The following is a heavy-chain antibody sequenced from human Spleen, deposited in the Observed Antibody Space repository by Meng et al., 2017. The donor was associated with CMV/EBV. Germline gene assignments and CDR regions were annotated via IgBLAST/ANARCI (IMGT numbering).Heavy chain of an antibody. V-gene: IGHV5-51*01. CDR2: IYPGDSTT. CDR3: ARHESRRPLMDWFDP. J-gene: IGHJ5*02. CDR1: GYTFSSRW. Sequence: SGYTFSSRWIGWLPRMPGQGLEWMAIIYPGDSTTTYSPSFQGQVTISVDKSISTAFLHWSSLKASDTAMYYCARHESRRPLMDWFDPWGQGTLVTVSS.